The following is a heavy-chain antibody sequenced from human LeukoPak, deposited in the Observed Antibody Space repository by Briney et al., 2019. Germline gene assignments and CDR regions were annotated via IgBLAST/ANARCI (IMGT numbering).Heavy chain of an antibody. Sequence: PSQTLSLTCTVSGGSISSGGYCWSWIRQHPGKGLEWIGYIYYSGSTYYNPSLKSRVTISVDTSKNQFSLKLSSVTAADTAVYYCARIAFYGDPTVYSFDYWGQGTLVTVSS. V-gene: IGHV4-31*03. CDR3: ARIAFYGDPTVYSFDY. CDR2: IYYSGST. J-gene: IGHJ4*02. D-gene: IGHD4-17*01. CDR1: GGSISSGGYC.